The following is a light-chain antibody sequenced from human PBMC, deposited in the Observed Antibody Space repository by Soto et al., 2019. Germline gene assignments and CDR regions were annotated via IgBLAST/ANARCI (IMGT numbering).Light chain of an antibody. CDR1: QSVSSSY. J-gene: IGKJ4*01. Sequence: EIVLPQSPGTLSLSPWERATLSCRASQSVSSSYLAWYQQKPGQAPRLLIYGASSRATGIPDRFSGSGSGTDFTLTISRLEPEDFAMYYCQQYNNWPLTFGGGTKVDNK. V-gene: IGKV3-20*01. CDR2: GAS. CDR3: QQYNNWPLT.